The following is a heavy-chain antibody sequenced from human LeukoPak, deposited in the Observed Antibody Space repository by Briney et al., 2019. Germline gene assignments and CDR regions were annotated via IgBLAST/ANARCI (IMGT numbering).Heavy chain of an antibody. J-gene: IGHJ4*02. V-gene: IGHV3-64*02. D-gene: IGHD3-10*01. CDR2: ISSNGGST. Sequence: HPGGSLRLSCAASGFTFSSYAMHWVSQAPGKGLEYVSGISSNGGSTYYAGSVKGRFTISRDNSKNTVNLQMGSLRIEDTAVYHCARMTLYGSGTVDWGQGILVTVSS. CDR3: ARMTLYGSGTVD. CDR1: GFTFSSYA.